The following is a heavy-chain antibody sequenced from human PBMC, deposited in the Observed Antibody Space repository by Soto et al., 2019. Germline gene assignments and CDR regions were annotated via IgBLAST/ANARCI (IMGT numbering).Heavy chain of an antibody. Sequence: SETLSLTCAVYGGSFSGYYLSWIRQPPGKGLEWIGEINHSGSTNYNPSLKSRVTISVDTSKNQFSLKLSSVTAADTAVYYCARVSSGYYYRFDYWGQGTLVTVSS. CDR3: ARVSSGYYYRFDY. CDR1: GGSFSGYY. CDR2: INHSGST. J-gene: IGHJ4*02. V-gene: IGHV4-34*01. D-gene: IGHD3-22*01.